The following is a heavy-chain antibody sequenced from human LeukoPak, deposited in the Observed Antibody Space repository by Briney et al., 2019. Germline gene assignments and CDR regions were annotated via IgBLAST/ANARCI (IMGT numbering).Heavy chain of an antibody. CDR3: AREEEEEVAGGENYFDY. CDR2: IYYSGST. Sequence: MTSETLSLTCTVSGGSISSYYWSWIRQPPGKGLEWIGYIYYSGSTNYNPSLKSRVTISVDTSKNQFSLKLSSVTAADTAVYYCAREEEEEVAGGENYFDYGGQGTLVTVSS. CDR1: GGSISSYY. V-gene: IGHV4-59*01. J-gene: IGHJ4*02. D-gene: IGHD6-19*01.